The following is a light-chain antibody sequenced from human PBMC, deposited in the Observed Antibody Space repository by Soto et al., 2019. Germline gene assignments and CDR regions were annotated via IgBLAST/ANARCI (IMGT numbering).Light chain of an antibody. Sequence: EIVMTQSPATLSVSPGERATLSSSASQSVNSNLAGYQQKPGQAPRLLIYGASSRATDVPARFSGSGTGTEFTLTVSSLQSEEFAVYFCQQYNNWPTFGQGTKVEIQ. V-gene: IGKV3-15*01. CDR1: QSVNSN. J-gene: IGKJ1*01. CDR2: GAS. CDR3: QQYNNWPT.